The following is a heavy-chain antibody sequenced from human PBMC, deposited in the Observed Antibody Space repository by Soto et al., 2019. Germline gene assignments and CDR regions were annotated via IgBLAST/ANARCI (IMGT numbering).Heavy chain of an antibody. CDR2: IYHSGST. J-gene: IGHJ4*02. CDR1: GGSISSGGYS. D-gene: IGHD3-3*01. CDR3: ARHVGTIFGVGAESGGFDY. V-gene: IGHV4-30-2*01. Sequence: SETLSLTCAVSGGSISSGGYSWSWIRQPPGKGVEWIGYIYHSGSTYYHPSLKSRVTISVDGSKNQFSLKLRSVTAADTAVYYCARHVGTIFGVGAESGGFDYWGQGTLVTVSS.